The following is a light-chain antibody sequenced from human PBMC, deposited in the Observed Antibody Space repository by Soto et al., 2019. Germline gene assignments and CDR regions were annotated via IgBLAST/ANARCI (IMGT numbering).Light chain of an antibody. Sequence: QSVLTQPPSASGTPGQRVTISCSGSSSNIGSNTVNWYQQLPGTAPKLLIYSNNQRPSGVPDRFSGSKSGTPASLAISGLQSEDEADYYCAAWDDSLNGFYVFGTGKKVTVL. CDR1: SSNIGSNT. CDR2: SNN. V-gene: IGLV1-44*01. J-gene: IGLJ1*01. CDR3: AAWDDSLNGFYV.